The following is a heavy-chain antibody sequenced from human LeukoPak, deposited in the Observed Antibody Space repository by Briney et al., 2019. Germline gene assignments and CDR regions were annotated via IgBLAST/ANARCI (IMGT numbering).Heavy chain of an antibody. V-gene: IGHV3-23*01. CDR1: GFNFSGDA. J-gene: IGHJ3*02. CDR3: AKGQTTVMAFDI. CDR2: ISGSGGST. Sequence: GGSLRLSCAASGFNFSGDAMSWVRQAPGKGLERVSAISGSGGSTYYADSVKGRFTISRDNSKNTLYLQVNSLRAEDTAVYYCAKGQTTVMAFDIWGQGTMVTVSS. D-gene: IGHD4-17*01.